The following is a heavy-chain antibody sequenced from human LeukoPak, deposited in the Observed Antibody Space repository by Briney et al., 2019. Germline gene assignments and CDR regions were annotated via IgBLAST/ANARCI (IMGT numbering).Heavy chain of an antibody. V-gene: IGHV3-30*03. Sequence: PGRSLRLSCAASGFTLSSYGMHWVRQAPGKGLEWVAVISYDGSNKYYADSVKGRFTISRDNSKNTLYLQMNSLRAEDTAVYYCAREVWEYYDSNGHTAGYWGQGTLVTVSS. J-gene: IGHJ4*02. CDR3: AREVWEYYDSNGHTAGY. CDR2: ISYDGSNK. CDR1: GFTLSSYG. D-gene: IGHD3-22*01.